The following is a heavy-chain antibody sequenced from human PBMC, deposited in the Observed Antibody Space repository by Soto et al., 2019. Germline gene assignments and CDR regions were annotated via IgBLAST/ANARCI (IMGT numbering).Heavy chain of an antibody. CDR1: GYTFTRYN. Sequence: QVQFVQSGAEVKKPGASVKVSCKTPGYTFTRYNIYWVRQAHGQRLEWMGWINVGNGNTRYSQKFQGRLTLTRDTPGNTSYLELNSLISEDTAVYYCATPQDYDGCPASWGQGTLVSVSS. CDR2: INVGNGNT. D-gene: IGHD3-22*01. J-gene: IGHJ4*02. V-gene: IGHV1-3*01. CDR3: ATPQDYDGCPAS.